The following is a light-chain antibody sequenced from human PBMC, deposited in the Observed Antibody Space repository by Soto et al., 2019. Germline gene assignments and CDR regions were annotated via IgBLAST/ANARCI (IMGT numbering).Light chain of an antibody. CDR1: KLGDKY. CDR2: QDS. V-gene: IGLV3-1*01. J-gene: IGLJ2*01. CDR3: QAWDSSTVV. Sequence: SYELTQPPSVSVSPGQTASITCSGDKLGDKYACWYQQKPGQSPVLVIYQDSKRPSGIPERFSGFNSGNTATLTIRGTQAMDEADDYCQAWDSSTVVFGGGTKLTVL.